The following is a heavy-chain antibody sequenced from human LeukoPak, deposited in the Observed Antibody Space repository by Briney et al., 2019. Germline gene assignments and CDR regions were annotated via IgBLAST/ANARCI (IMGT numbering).Heavy chain of an antibody. CDR2: VTSYNGDT. D-gene: IGHD2-15*01. J-gene: IGHJ4*02. CDR3: PRDQWLIGGKLPVDS. Sequence: ASVKVSCKASGYTFNNYGISWVRQAPGQGLEGMGWVTSYNGDTNYAQKFQGRVTMITDTSTRTAYMELRSLRSDATAVYYCPRDQWLIGGKLPVDSWGQATLVTVSS. CDR1: GYTFNNYG. V-gene: IGHV1-18*01.